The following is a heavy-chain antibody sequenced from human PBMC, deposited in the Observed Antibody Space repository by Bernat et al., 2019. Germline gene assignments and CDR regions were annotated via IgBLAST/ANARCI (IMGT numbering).Heavy chain of an antibody. CDR2: INADNGDT. J-gene: IGHJ4*02. Sequence: QVQIVQSGAEVEKPGASMKVSCRASGYIFGSNAIHWVRQAPGQELEWMGWINADNGDTKYSQKFHGRVTIRRESSATTALMEMRSLKSEDTAGYNCAIHGGRLVRLESWGRGTLVTVSS. V-gene: IGHV1-3*01. D-gene: IGHD3-16*01. CDR1: GYIFGSNA. CDR3: AIHGGRLVRLES.